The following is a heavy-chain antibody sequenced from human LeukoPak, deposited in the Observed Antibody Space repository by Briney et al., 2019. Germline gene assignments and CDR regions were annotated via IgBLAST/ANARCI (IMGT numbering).Heavy chain of an antibody. CDR2: IYTSGST. V-gene: IGHV4-61*02. CDR3: ARAGPEYFDWLGAFDI. D-gene: IGHD3-9*01. CDR1: GGSISSGSYY. J-gene: IGHJ3*02. Sequence: PSQTLSLTCSVSGGSISSGSYYWSWIRQPAGKGLEWIGRIYTSGSTNYNPSLKSRVTISVDTSKNQFSLKLSSVTAADTAVYYCARAGPEYFDWLGAFDIWGQGTMDTVSS.